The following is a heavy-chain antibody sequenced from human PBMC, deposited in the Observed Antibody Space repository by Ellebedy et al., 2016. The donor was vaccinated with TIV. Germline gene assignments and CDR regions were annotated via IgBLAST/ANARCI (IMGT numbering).Heavy chain of an antibody. V-gene: IGHV3-7*01. CDR3: ARDPGGGGAYSDNWFDP. CDR2: IKQDGSEE. Sequence: GGSLRLSCAASGFTFSSYWMSWVRQAPGEGLEWVANIKQDGSEEYYLDSVKGRFTISRDNANNSLYLQMNSLRAEDTAIYYCARDPGGGGAYSDNWFDPWGRGTVVTVSS. D-gene: IGHD3-16*01. CDR1: GFTFSSYW. J-gene: IGHJ5*02.